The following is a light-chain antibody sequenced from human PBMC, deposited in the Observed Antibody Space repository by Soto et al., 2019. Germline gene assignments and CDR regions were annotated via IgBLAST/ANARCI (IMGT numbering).Light chain of an antibody. CDR1: NSDVGGYNY. CDR2: DVS. V-gene: IGLV2-14*01. J-gene: IGLJ1*01. Sequence: QSALTQPASVSGSPGQSITISCTGTNSDVGGYNYVSWYQQHPGKAPKPMIYDVSNRPSGVSNRFSGSKSGNTASLTISGLQADDEADYYCSSYTSTSIYVFGAGTKVTVL. CDR3: SSYTSTSIYV.